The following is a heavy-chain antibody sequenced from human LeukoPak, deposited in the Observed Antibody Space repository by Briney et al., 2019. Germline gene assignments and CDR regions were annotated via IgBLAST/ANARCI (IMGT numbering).Heavy chain of an antibody. CDR1: GYTFTRYD. Sequence: ASVNVSCKASGYTFTRYDIDGVRQATGEGREWIVWMNPNSGNTGYAQKFQGRVTITRNTSISTAYMELSSLRSEDTAVYYCARPDRRWSGYYPLGYWGQGTLVTVSS. J-gene: IGHJ4*02. CDR2: MNPNSGNT. CDR3: ARPDRRWSGYYPLGY. D-gene: IGHD3-3*01. V-gene: IGHV1-8*03.